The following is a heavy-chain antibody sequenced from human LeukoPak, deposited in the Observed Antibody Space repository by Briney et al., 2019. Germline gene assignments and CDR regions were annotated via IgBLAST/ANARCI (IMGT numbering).Heavy chain of an antibody. J-gene: IGHJ4*02. CDR2: ITSSGGSI. V-gene: IGHV3-23*01. D-gene: IGHD1-1*01. CDR1: GFTFSSCA. CDR3: TKGRKKTGTTPEY. Sequence: GGSLRLSCAASGFTFSSCAISWVRQAPGKGLEWVSVITSSGGSIYHADSVKGRFTISRDNSKNTLYLQMNSLQAEDTAVYYCTKGRKKTGTTPEYWGQGTLVTVSS.